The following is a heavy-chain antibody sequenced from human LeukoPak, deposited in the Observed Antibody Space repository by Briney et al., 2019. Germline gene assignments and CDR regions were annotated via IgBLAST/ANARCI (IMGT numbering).Heavy chain of an antibody. V-gene: IGHV1-69*13. CDR2: IIPIFGTA. CDR1: GDTFSSYV. D-gene: IGHD3-3*01. Sequence: GASVKVSCKASGDTFSSYVINWVRQAPGHGLEWMGGIIPIFGTANYAQKFQGKVTITADESTSTAYMEVNSLRYEDTAVYYCASPFGIPPHPKLNDVFDIWGQGTMVTVSS. J-gene: IGHJ3*02. CDR3: ASPFGIPPHPKLNDVFDI.